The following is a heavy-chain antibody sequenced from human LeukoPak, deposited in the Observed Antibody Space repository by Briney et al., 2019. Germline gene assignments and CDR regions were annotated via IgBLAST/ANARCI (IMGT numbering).Heavy chain of an antibody. CDR3: ARDSGSYSSSPWGTFDY. D-gene: IGHD6-13*01. V-gene: IGHV1-69*06. Sequence: SVKVSCKASGGTFSSYAISWVRQAPGQGLEWMGGIIPIFGTANYAQKFQGRVTITADKSTSTAYMELSSLRSEDTAVYYCARDSGSYSSSPWGTFDYWGQGTLVTVSS. J-gene: IGHJ4*02. CDR2: IIPIFGTA. CDR1: GGTFSSYA.